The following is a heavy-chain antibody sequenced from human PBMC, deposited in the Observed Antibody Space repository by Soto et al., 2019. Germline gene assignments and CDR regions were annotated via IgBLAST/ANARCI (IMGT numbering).Heavy chain of an antibody. Sequence: PSETLSLICTVSGGSVSSGSYYWSWIRQPPGKGLEWIGYIYYSGSTNYNPSLKSRVTISVDTSKNQFSLKLSSVTAADTAVYYCARAPRFYGSGSYPGGVSSWFDYWGQGTLVTVSS. CDR2: IYYSGST. CDR3: ARAPRFYGSGSYPGGVSSWFDY. D-gene: IGHD3-10*01. J-gene: IGHJ4*02. CDR1: GGSVSSGSYY. V-gene: IGHV4-61*01.